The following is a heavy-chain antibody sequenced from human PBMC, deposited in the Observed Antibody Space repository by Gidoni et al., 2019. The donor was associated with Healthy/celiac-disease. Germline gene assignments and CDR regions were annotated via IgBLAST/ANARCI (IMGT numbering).Heavy chain of an antibody. CDR1: GFTFSSYA. CDR2: ISGSGGST. Sequence: EVQLLESGGGLVQPGGSLRLSCAASGFTFSSYAMSWVRQAPGKGLEWVSAISGSGGSTYYADSVKGRFTISRDNSKNTLYLQMNSLRAEDTAVYYCAKTPNAVAGRVVSLDYWGQGTLVTVSS. D-gene: IGHD6-19*01. CDR3: AKTPNAVAGRVVSLDY. J-gene: IGHJ4*02. V-gene: IGHV3-23*01.